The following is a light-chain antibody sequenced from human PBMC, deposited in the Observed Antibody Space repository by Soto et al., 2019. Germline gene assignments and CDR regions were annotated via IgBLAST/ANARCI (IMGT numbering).Light chain of an antibody. CDR3: QRYNSAPAT. CDR1: QSVSSY. V-gene: IGKV3-11*01. J-gene: IGKJ4*01. CDR2: DAS. Sequence: EIVLTQSPATLSLSPGERATLSCRASQSVSSYLAWYQQKPGQAPRLLIYDASNRATGIPARFSGSGSGTDFTLTISSLEPEDFATYYCQRYNSAPATFGGGTKVEIK.